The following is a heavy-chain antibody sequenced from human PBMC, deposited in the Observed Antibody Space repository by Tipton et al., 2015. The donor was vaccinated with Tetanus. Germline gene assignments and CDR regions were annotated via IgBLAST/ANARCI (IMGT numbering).Heavy chain of an antibody. CDR2: IRQDGDEK. CDR3: VRGYFGDAF. Sequence: GSLRLSCEGSGFTFSHHWMSWVRQAPGKGLEWVANIRQDGDEKNYVDSVKGRFTISRDNTKSSVHLQMNSLREDDTAVYYCVRGYFGDAFWGQGTRVTVSS. D-gene: IGHD5-24*01. V-gene: IGHV3-7*04. CDR1: GFTFSHHW. J-gene: IGHJ4*02.